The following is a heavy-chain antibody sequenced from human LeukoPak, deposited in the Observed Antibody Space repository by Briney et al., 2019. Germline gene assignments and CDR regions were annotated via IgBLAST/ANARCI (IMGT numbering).Heavy chain of an antibody. CDR2: IYYSGST. J-gene: IGHJ4*02. V-gene: IGHV4-39*07. Sequence: SETLSLTCTVSGGSISSSSYYWGWIRQPPGKGLEWIGSIYYSGSTYYNPSLKSRVTISVDTSKNQFSLKLSSVTAADTAVYYCARQQRLDYYFDYWGQGTLVTVSS. CDR1: GGSISSSSYY. CDR3: ARQQRLDYYFDY. D-gene: IGHD6-25*01.